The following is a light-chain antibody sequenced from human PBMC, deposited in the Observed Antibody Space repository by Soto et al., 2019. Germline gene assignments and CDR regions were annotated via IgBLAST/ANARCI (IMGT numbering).Light chain of an antibody. CDR3: QQSYSTLFT. CDR2: AAS. CDR1: QTISSN. Sequence: DIQMTQSPSSLSASVGDRVTITCRASQTISSNLNWYQQRPGKAPKLMIYAASSLQSGVSSRFSGSGSGTDFTLTISDLQPEDFATYYCQQSYSTLFTFGPGIKVDIK. J-gene: IGKJ3*01. V-gene: IGKV1-39*01.